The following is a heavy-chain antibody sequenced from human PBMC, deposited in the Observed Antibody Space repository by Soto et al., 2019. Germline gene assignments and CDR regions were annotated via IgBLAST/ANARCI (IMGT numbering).Heavy chain of an antibody. Sequence: SETLSLTCTVSGGSISSYYWSWIRQPPGKGLEWIGYIYYSGSTNYNPSLKSRVTISVDTSKNQFSLKLSSVTAADTAVYYCARALGSSGWYGYFDYWGQGTLVTVPS. V-gene: IGHV4-59*01. D-gene: IGHD6-19*01. CDR2: IYYSGST. J-gene: IGHJ4*02. CDR1: GGSISSYY. CDR3: ARALGSSGWYGYFDY.